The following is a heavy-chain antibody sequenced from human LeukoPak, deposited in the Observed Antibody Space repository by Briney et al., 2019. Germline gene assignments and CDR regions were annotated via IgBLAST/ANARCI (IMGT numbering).Heavy chain of an antibody. J-gene: IGHJ4*02. CDR1: DASVRGYY. CDR2: IHYTGNT. D-gene: IGHD3-10*01. V-gene: IGHV4-59*02. CDR3: ARGYGSGSYNNFNQ. Sequence: SETLSLTCTVSDASVRGYYWSWIRQPPGKRLERIGYIHYTGNTDYNPSLTSRVTMSVDTSKNQFSLMLTSVTAADTAVYYCARGYGSGSYNNFNQWGQGLLVAVSS.